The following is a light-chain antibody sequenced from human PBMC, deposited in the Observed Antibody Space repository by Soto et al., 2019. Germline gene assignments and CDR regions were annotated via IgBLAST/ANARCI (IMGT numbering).Light chain of an antibody. CDR1: QSVSNY. Sequence: EIVLTQSPATLSLSPGERVTLSCRASQSVSNYLAWYQQKPGQAPRLLIYDASNRVTGIPARFSGSGSGTDFTLTISSLEPEDFAVYYCQQYNNWPPYTFGQGTKLEIK. J-gene: IGKJ2*01. CDR3: QQYNNWPPYT. CDR2: DAS. V-gene: IGKV3-11*01.